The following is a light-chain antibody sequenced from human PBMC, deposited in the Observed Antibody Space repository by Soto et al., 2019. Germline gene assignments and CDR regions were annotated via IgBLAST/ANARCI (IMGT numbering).Light chain of an antibody. J-gene: IGLJ6*01. Sequence: NFMLTQPHSVSESPGKTVTISCTRSSGSIASNYVQWYQQRPGSAPTTVIYEDNQRPSGVPDRFSGSIDSSSNSASLTISGLKTEDEADYYWQSYDSSIPNVFGSGTQLTVL. V-gene: IGLV6-57*04. CDR1: SGSIASNY. CDR2: EDN. CDR3: QSYDSSIPNV.